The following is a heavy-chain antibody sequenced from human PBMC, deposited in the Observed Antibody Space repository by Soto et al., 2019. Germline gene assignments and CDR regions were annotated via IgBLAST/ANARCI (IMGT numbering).Heavy chain of an antibody. V-gene: IGHV1-18*01. Sequence: QVQLVQSGAEVKKPGASVKVSCKASGYTFTSYGISWVRQAPGQGLEWMGWISAYNGNTNYAQKLQGRVTMTTDTSPSTAYMELRSLRSDDTAVYYCAGDKPGIAVAGTFDDWGQGTLVTVSS. J-gene: IGHJ5*02. D-gene: IGHD6-19*01. CDR1: GYTFTSYG. CDR3: AGDKPGIAVAGTFDD. CDR2: ISAYNGNT.